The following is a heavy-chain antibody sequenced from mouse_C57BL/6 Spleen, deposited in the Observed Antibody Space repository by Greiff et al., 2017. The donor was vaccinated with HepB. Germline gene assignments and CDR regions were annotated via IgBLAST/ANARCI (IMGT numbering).Heavy chain of an antibody. J-gene: IGHJ1*03. CDR3: ARQRSYGSSSAFDV. CDR1: EYEFPSHD. V-gene: IGHV5-2*03. D-gene: IGHD1-1*01. CDR2: INSDGGST. Sequence: EVKLVESGGGLVQPGESLKLSCESNEYEFPSHDMSWVRKTPEKRLELVAAINSDGGSTYYPDTMERRFIISRDNTKKTLNLQMSSLRSEDTALYYCARQRSYGSSSAFDVWGTGTTVTVSS.